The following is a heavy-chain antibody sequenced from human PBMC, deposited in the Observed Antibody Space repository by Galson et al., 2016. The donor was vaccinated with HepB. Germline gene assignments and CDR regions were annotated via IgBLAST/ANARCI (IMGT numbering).Heavy chain of an antibody. CDR3: ARGYTSGWYWFDP. Sequence: MGGIIPIFGTANYAQKFQGRVTITADKSTSTAYMELTSLRSEDTAVYYCARGYTSGWYWFDPWGQGTLVTVSS. V-gene: IGHV1-69*06. D-gene: IGHD6-19*01. CDR2: IIPIFGTA. J-gene: IGHJ5*02.